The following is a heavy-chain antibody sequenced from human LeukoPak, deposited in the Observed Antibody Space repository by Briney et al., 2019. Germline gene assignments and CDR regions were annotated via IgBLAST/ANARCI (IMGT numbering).Heavy chain of an antibody. CDR3: ASGADIVVVPAAGGWFDP. CDR2: IIPILGIA. V-gene: IGHV1-69*04. Sequence: SVKVSCKASGGTFSSYAISWVRQAPGQGLERMGRIIPILGIANYAQKFQGRVTITADKSTSTAYMELSSLRSEDTAVYYCASGADIVVVPAAGGWFDPWGQGTLVTVSS. CDR1: GGTFSSYA. D-gene: IGHD2-2*01. J-gene: IGHJ5*02.